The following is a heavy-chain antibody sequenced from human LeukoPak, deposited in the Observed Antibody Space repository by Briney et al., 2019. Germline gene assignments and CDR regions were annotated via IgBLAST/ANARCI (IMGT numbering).Heavy chain of an antibody. CDR3: ARRITGTTSDSFDY. D-gene: IGHD1-20*01. Sequence: SETLSLTCAVSGVSLSTTNWWVWLRQPPGKGLEWIGEVYHSGRGNKNYNPSLKSRVTIFVDTSKNQFPLKLSSVTAADTALYYCARRITGTTSDSFDYWGQGTLVTVSS. J-gene: IGHJ4*02. V-gene: IGHV4-4*02. CDR2: VYHSGRGNK. CDR1: GVSLSTTNW.